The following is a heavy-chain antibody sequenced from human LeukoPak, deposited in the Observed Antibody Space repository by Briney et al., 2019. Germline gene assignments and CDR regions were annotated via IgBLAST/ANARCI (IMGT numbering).Heavy chain of an antibody. J-gene: IGHJ4*02. CDR3: ARDLTSTSNWEFDH. CDR1: GYTFADYF. Sequence: ASVKVSCKASGYTFADYFIHWVRQAPGQGLEWMGRINPNTGGAEYAPKFQGWVTMTRDTSISTAYVEVSRLISDDTAVYYCARDLTSTSNWEFDHWGQGTPVIVSS. V-gene: IGHV1-2*04. D-gene: IGHD1-26*01. CDR2: INPNTGGA.